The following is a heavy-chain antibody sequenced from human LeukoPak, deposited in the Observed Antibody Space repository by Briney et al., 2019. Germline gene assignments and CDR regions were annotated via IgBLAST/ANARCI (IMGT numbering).Heavy chain of an antibody. D-gene: IGHD3-10*01. CDR2: MNPNSGNT. CDR3: ARGSLLWFGLFDY. CDR1: GYTFTTYD. J-gene: IGHJ4*02. V-gene: IGHV1-8*01. Sequence: GASVKVSCKDSGYTFTTYDINWVRQATGQGLEWMGWMNPNSGNTGYAQKFQGRVTMTRNTSISTAYMELSSLRSEDTAVYYCARGSLLWFGLFDYWGQGTLVTVSS.